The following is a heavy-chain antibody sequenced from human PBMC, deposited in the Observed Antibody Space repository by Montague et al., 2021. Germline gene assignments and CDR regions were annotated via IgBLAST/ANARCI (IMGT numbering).Heavy chain of an antibody. CDR1: GFSFSDYY. Sequence: SLRLSCAASGFSFSDYYVDWVRQAPGKGLEWVGRSRNKANSYTTDYAAPVKGRFTISRDESKNSLYLQMNSLKTDDTAVYYCATEGKLPGPDFDHWGQGTLVTVSS. CDR3: ATEGKLPGPDFDH. D-gene: IGHD1-7*01. V-gene: IGHV3-72*01. CDR2: SRNKANSYTT. J-gene: IGHJ4*02.